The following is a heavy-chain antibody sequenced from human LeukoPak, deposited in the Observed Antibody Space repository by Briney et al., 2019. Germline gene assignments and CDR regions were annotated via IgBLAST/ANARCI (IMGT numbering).Heavy chain of an antibody. CDR1: GGTFSSYA. Sequence: GASVKVSCKASGGTFSSYAISWVRQAPGQGLEWMGWINTNTGNPTYAQGFTGRFVFSLDTSVSTAYLQISSLKAEDTAVYYCARGFRGYSGYEGYDVGVDYWGQGTLVTVSS. CDR3: ARGFRGYSGYEGYDVGVDY. V-gene: IGHV7-4-1*02. CDR2: INTNTGNP. J-gene: IGHJ4*02. D-gene: IGHD5-12*01.